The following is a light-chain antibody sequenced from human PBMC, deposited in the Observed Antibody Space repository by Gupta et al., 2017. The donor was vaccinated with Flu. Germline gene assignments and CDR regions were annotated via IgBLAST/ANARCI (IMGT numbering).Light chain of an antibody. CDR2: DNN. J-gene: IGLJ3*02. CDR3: GTWDSSLSAVV. Sequence: QSVLTQPPSVSAAPGQKVPISCSGSSSNIGNNYVSWYQQFPGTAPKLLIYDNNKRPSGIPDRFSGSKPGTSATLDITGLQTGDEADYYCGTWDSSLSAVVFGGGTKLTVL. CDR1: SSNIGNNY. V-gene: IGLV1-51*01.